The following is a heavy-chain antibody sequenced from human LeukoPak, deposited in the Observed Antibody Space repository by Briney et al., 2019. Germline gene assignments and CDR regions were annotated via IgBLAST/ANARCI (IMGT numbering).Heavy chain of an antibody. D-gene: IGHD1-26*01. CDR1: GFTFSSYG. J-gene: IGHJ4*02. CDR3: AKGGSYYYVDY. Sequence: GGSLRLSCAASGFTFSSYGMHWVRQAPGKGLDWVAFIHHDGSNKYYADSVRGRFTISRDNSKNTLYLQMNSLRAEDTAVYYCAKGGSYYYVDYWGQGTLVTVSS. V-gene: IGHV3-30*02. CDR2: IHHDGSNK.